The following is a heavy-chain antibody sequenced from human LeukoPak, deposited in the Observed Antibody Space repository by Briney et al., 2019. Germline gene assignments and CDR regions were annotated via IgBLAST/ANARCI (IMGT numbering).Heavy chain of an antibody. D-gene: IGHD6-19*01. Sequence: ASVKVSCKASGHTFTSYGISWVRQAPGQGLEWMGWISAYNGNTNYAQKLQGRVTMTTDTSTSTAYMELRSLRSDDTAVYYCAGSVSRGIAVAGGSDAFDIWGQGTMVTVSS. CDR2: ISAYNGNT. J-gene: IGHJ3*02. V-gene: IGHV1-18*01. CDR1: GHTFTSYG. CDR3: AGSVSRGIAVAGGSDAFDI.